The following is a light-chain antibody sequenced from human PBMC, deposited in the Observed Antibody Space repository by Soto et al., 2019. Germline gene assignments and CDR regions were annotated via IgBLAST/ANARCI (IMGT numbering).Light chain of an antibody. CDR2: GAS. CDR3: QQYNNWPD. J-gene: IGKJ2*01. Sequence: EIVMTQSPATLSVSPGERATLSCRASQSVSSNLAWYQQKPGQAPRLLIYGASTRATGIPARFSGSGPGTEFTLTISSLQSEDFAVYYCQQYNNWPDFGQGTKLEIK. CDR1: QSVSSN. V-gene: IGKV3-15*01.